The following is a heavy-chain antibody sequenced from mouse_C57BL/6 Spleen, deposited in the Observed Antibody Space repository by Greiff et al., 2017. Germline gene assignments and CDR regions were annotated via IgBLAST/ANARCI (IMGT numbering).Heavy chain of an antibody. V-gene: IGHV1-22*01. CDR3: ATYYYGSAWFAY. D-gene: IGHD1-1*01. J-gene: IGHJ3*01. CDR1: GYTFTDYN. Sequence: EVQLQESGPELVKPGASVKMSCKASGYTFTDYNMHWVKQSHGKSLEWIGYINPNNGGTSYNQKFKGKATLTVNKSSSTAYMELRSLTSEDSAVYYGATYYYGSAWFAYWGQGTLVTVSA. CDR2: INPNNGGT.